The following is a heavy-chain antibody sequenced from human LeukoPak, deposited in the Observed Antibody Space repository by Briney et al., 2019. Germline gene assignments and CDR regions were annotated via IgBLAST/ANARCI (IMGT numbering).Heavy chain of an antibody. J-gene: IGHJ6*02. CDR2: INPNSGDT. Sequence: ASVKVSCKASGYTFTGYYMHWVRQAPGQGAEWMGWINPNSGDTKYAQKFQGRVTVTRDTSIRIAYMELSRLRSDDTAVYYCARDNLDTYYYYGMDVWGQGTTVTVSS. V-gene: IGHV1-2*02. CDR3: ARDNLDTYYYYGMDV. CDR1: GYTFTGYY. D-gene: IGHD3-9*01.